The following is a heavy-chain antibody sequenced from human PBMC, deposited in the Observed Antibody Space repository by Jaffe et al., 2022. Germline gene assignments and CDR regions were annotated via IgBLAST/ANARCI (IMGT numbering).Heavy chain of an antibody. D-gene: IGHD1-26*01. V-gene: IGHV3-53*04. J-gene: IGHJ4*02. CDR3: AKLRSGSYVDY. CDR1: GFTVSSNY. Sequence: EVQLVESGGGLVQPGGSLRLSCAASGFTVSSNYMSWVRQAPGKGLEWVSIIYGGGTTYYTDSVKGRFTISRHNSKNTVYLQMNSLRAEDTAVYYCAKLRSGSYVDYWGQGTLVTVSS. CDR2: IYGGGTT.